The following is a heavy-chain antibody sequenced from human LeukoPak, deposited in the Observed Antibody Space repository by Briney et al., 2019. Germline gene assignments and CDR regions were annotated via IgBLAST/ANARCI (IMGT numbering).Heavy chain of an antibody. V-gene: IGHV3-23*01. CDR3: AKVTYGSGTYGAFDY. CDR2: ISGSGDDT. CDR1: GFTFGDYA. Sequence: GGSLRLSCTASGFTFGDYAMTWVRQAPGKGLEWVSTISGSGDDTYYADSVKGRFTISRDNSKNTLYLQMNSLRAEDTAVYYCAKVTYGSGTYGAFDYWGQGTLVTVSS. D-gene: IGHD3-10*01. J-gene: IGHJ4*02.